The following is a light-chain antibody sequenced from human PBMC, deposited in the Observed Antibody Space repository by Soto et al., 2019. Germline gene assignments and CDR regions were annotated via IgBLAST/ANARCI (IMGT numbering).Light chain of an antibody. V-gene: IGKV3-15*01. J-gene: IGKJ1*01. CDR3: HQYKNWPWT. Sequence: EIVMTQSPASLSVSPGESVTLSCTASQSVSRYLAWYQQLPGQAPRLLIHGASTGAISVPDRFSGSGSGTEFTLTISSLQSEDSAIYYCHQYKNWPWTFGQGTKVEI. CDR1: QSVSRY. CDR2: GAS.